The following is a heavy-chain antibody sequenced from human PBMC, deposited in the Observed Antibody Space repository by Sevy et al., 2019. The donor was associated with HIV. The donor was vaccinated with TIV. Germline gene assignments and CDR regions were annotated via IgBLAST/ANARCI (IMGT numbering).Heavy chain of an antibody. Sequence: SETLSLTCTVSGGSIINYYWSWIRQAPGKGLEWIGDIYNSGRTNYNPSLKSRVTISIDTSKNHFFLKLRSVTAADTAVYYCARVGYNWNDVGYWGQGTLVTVSS. D-gene: IGHD1-20*01. CDR1: GGSIINYY. J-gene: IGHJ4*02. CDR3: ARVGYNWNDVGY. CDR2: IYNSGRT. V-gene: IGHV4-59*01.